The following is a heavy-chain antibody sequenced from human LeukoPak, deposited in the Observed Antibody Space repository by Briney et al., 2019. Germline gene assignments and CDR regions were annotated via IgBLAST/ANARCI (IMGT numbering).Heavy chain of an antibody. J-gene: IGHJ4*02. CDR2: IKGDGSIA. D-gene: IGHD7-27*01. Sequence: GGSLRLSCVASGFPFSSYYMYWVRQVPGKGLVWVSQIKGDGSIADYADSGQGRFTVSRDNARNMLFLQMNSLRVDDTAMYYCAKGRITRVGIDYWGQGTLVTVSS. CDR3: AKGRITRVGIDY. V-gene: IGHV3-74*01. CDR1: GFPFSSYY.